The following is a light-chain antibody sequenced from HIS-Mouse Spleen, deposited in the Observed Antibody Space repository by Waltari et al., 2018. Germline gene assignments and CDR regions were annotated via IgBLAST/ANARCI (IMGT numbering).Light chain of an antibody. J-gene: IGLJ3*02. Sequence: QAALTQPSSGSGSPGPSITISCTVTSSDVGVYNLFSWYQQPPGKAPKLMIYEGSKRPSGVSNRFSGSKSGNTASLTISGLQAEDEADYYCCSYAGSSTWVFGGGTKLTVL. CDR1: SSDVGVYNL. CDR2: EGS. CDR3: CSYAGSSTWV. V-gene: IGLV2-23*01.